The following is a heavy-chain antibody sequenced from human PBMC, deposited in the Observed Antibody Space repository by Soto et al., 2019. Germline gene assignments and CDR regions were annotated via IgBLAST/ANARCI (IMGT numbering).Heavy chain of an antibody. CDR3: ARDWSSYYYNSGLIWLY. CDR1: GYTFRSYG. D-gene: IGHD3-3*01. Sequence: QIQLVQSGGEVKKPGASVKVSCKASGYTFRSYGISWVRQAPGQGLEWVGWISAYNDDTHYAPKFHDRITLTTETSTDTAYMELRSLRLDDTSVYYCARDWSSYYYNSGLIWLYWVQGSLVTVSS. J-gene: IGHJ4*02. CDR2: ISAYNDDT. V-gene: IGHV1-18*04.